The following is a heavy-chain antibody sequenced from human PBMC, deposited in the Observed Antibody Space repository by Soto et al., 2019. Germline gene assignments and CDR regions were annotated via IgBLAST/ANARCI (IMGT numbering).Heavy chain of an antibody. J-gene: IGHJ5*02. CDR3: ARDSPPFDP. V-gene: IGHV1-3*01. Sequence: ASVKVSCKASGYTFTTYAMHWVRQAPGQRLEWMGWINAGNGNTKYSQKFQGRVTMTTDTSTSTAYMELRSLRSDDTAVYYCARDSPPFDPWGQGTLVTVSS. CDR2: INAGNGNT. CDR1: GYTFTTYA.